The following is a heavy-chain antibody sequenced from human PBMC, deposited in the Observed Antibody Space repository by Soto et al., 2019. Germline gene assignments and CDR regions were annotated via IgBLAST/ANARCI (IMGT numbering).Heavy chain of an antibody. Sequence: QVQLLQSGSEVKKPGSSVKVSCRASGGSLSSYPVTWVRQAPGQGLEWMGRIIPIVGLTNYAQKFQGRVTIPADKSTATAYMELSSRRSYATAVYYCARPTGGHDAGGNYMDVWGKGTTVIVSS. D-gene: IGHD1-26*01. CDR1: GGSLSSYP. J-gene: IGHJ6*03. CDR2: IIPIVGLT. V-gene: IGHV1-69*02. CDR3: ARPTGGHDAGGNYMDV.